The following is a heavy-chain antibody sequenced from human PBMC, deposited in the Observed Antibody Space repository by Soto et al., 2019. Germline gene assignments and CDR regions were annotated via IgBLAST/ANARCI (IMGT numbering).Heavy chain of an antibody. CDR2: IDPSGGST. J-gene: IGHJ6*02. CDR3: ARDKDAASAIGYYYCGMDV. Sequence: ASVKVSCKASGHTFIGHYMHWVRQAPGQGHEWMGIIDPSGGSTTYAQRFQGRLTLTRDTSTSTVYMELSSLRSEDTAIYYCARDKDAASAIGYYYCGMDVWGQGTTVTVS. D-gene: IGHD2-2*01. CDR1: GHTFIGHY. V-gene: IGHV1-46*01.